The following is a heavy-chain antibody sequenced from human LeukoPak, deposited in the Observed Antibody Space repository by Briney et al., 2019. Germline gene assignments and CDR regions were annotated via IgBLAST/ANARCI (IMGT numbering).Heavy chain of an antibody. D-gene: IGHD3-10*01. CDR1: GYTLTELS. V-gene: IGHV1-24*01. CDR3: ATGRITMVRGVRVDADDAFDI. J-gene: IGHJ3*02. CDR2: FDAEDGET. Sequence: ASVKVSCNVSGYTLTELSMHWVRQAPGKGLEWMGGFDAEDGETIYAQKFQGRVTMTEDTSTDTAYMELSSLRSEDTAVYYCATGRITMVRGVRVDADDAFDIWGQGTMVTVSS.